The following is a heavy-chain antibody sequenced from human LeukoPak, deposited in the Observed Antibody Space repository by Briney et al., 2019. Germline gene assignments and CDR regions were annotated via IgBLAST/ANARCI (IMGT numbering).Heavy chain of an antibody. CDR3: ARDAGNHYDFWNIYYYDS. CDR1: GYSFTDYY. V-gene: IGHV1-2*02. J-gene: IGHJ4*02. D-gene: IGHD3-3*01. Sequence: ASVKVSCEASGYSFTDYYIHWVRQAPGQGLEWMGWISPSSGGTNYAHRFQGTITMTRDTSIDTAYMEVASLRSDDTAVYYCARDAGNHYDFWNIYYYDSWGQGTLVTVSS. CDR2: ISPSSGGT.